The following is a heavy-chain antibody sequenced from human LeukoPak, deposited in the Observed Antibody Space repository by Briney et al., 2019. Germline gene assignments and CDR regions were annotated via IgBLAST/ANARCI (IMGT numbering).Heavy chain of an antibody. V-gene: IGHV3-11*04. D-gene: IGHD3-16*01. Sequence: GGSLRLSCAASGFTFSDFYMTWVRQAPGKGLEWLSYISSTSSAIYYADSLKGRFTISRDNAKNSLYLQMDSLRAEDTAVYYCARVIGSYGDSAYGGQGTLVTVSS. CDR3: ARVIGSYGDSAY. CDR2: ISSTSSAI. CDR1: GFTFSDFY. J-gene: IGHJ4*02.